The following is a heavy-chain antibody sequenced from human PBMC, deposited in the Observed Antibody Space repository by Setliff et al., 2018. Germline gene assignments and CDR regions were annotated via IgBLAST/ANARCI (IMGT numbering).Heavy chain of an antibody. V-gene: IGHV4-61*05. CDR2: VYYTGTA. CDR1: GDSISSSRYY. Sequence: PSETLSLTCTVSGDSISSSRYYWAWIRQPPGKGLQFIGYVYYTGTANYDPSLKSRVTISVDTSKNQFSLTLTSVTAADTAVYYCARMTGFQYIGVWGKGTTVTVSS. D-gene: IGHD3-3*01. CDR3: ARMTGFQYIGV. J-gene: IGHJ6*03.